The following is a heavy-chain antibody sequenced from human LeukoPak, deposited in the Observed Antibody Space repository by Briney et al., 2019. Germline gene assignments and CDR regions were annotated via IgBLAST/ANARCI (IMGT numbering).Heavy chain of an antibody. CDR2: IIPILGIA. CDR3: ARPITYYYDSSGYYYDWFDP. V-gene: IGHV1-69*04. J-gene: IGHJ5*02. Sequence: ASVKVSCKASGYTFTSYGIGWVRQAPGQGLEWMGRIIPILGIANYAQKFQGRVTITADKSTSTAYMELSSLRSEDTAVYYCARPITYYYDSSGYYYDWFDPWGQGTLVTVSS. CDR1: GYTFTSYG. D-gene: IGHD3-22*01.